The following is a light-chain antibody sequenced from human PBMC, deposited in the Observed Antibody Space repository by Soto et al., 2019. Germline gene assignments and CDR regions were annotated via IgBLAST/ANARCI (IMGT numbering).Light chain of an antibody. V-gene: IGLV2-23*01. CDR1: SSDVGGYNL. CDR2: EGN. J-gene: IGLJ2*01. CDR3: SSYATGSTSVL. Sequence: QSALTQTASVSGSPGQSITISCTGTSSDVGGYNLVSWYQQHPGKAPKLMIYEGNKRPSGVSNRFSGSKSGNTASLTISGLQAEDEADYYCSSYATGSTSVLFGGGTKLTVL.